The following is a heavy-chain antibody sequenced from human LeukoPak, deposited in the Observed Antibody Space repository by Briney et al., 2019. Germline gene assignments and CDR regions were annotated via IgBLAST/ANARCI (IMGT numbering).Heavy chain of an antibody. J-gene: IGHJ4*02. CDR2: IYYSGTT. Sequence: ASETLSLTCTVSGGSISSSSYYWGWIRQPPGKGLEWIGSIYYSGTTYYNPSLKSRVTISVDTSKNQFSLKLSSVTAADTAVYYCARDKWLRVADYWGQGTLVTVSS. CDR3: ARDKWLRVADY. D-gene: IGHD5-12*01. CDR1: GGSISSSSYY. V-gene: IGHV4-39*02.